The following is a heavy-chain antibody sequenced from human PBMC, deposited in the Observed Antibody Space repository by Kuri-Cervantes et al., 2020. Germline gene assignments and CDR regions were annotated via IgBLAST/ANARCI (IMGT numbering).Heavy chain of an antibody. CDR2: IRCDGSEK. V-gene: IGHV3-52*01. D-gene: IGHD3-9*01. CDR1: GFTFSSSW. Sequence: GGSLRLSCAASGFTFSSSWMHWVCQAPEKGLEWVADIRCDGSEKYYVDSVKGRLTISRDNAKNSLYLQVNSLRAEDTALYHCARVNTYYDILTGFWYWYFDLWGRGTLVTVSS. J-gene: IGHJ2*01. CDR3: ARVNTYYDILTGFWYWYFDL.